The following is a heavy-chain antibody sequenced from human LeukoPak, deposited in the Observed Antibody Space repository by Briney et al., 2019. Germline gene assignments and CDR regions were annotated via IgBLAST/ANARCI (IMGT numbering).Heavy chain of an antibody. CDR3: AKAASPSYSSSWFYFDY. D-gene: IGHD6-13*01. J-gene: IGHJ4*02. V-gene: IGHV3-23*01. Sequence: GGSLRLSCAASGFTFSSYAMSWVRQAPGKGLEWVSAISGSGGSTYYADSVKGRFTISRDNSKNTLYLQMNSLRAEDTAVYYCAKAASPSYSSSWFYFDYWGQGTLVTVSS. CDR2: ISGSGGST. CDR1: GFTFSSYA.